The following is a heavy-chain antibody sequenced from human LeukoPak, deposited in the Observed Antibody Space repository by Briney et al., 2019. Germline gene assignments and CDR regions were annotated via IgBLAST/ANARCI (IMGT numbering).Heavy chain of an antibody. CDR2: IGTAGDT. V-gene: IGHV3-13*01. CDR1: GFTFSSYD. J-gene: IGHJ4*02. D-gene: IGHD6-19*01. CDR3: ARGRKAVAEYYFDY. Sequence: GGSLRLSCAASGFTFSSYDMRWVRQATGKGLEWVSAIGTAGDTYYPGSVKGRFTISRENAKNSLYLQMNSLRAGDTAVYYCARGRKAVAEYYFDYWGQGTLVTVSS.